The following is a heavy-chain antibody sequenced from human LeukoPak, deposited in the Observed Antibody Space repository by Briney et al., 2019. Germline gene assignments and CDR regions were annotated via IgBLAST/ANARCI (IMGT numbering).Heavy chain of an antibody. CDR1: GGSISSGSYY. CDR3: ARGSSTVTTGYFDL. CDR2: IYTSGST. D-gene: IGHD4-17*01. Sequence: SETLSLTCTVSGGSISSGSYYWSWIRQPAGKGLEWIGRIYTSGSTNYNPSLKSRVTMSVDTSKNQFSLKLSSVTAADTAVYYCARGSSTVTTGYFDLWGRGTLVTVSS. V-gene: IGHV4-61*02. J-gene: IGHJ2*01.